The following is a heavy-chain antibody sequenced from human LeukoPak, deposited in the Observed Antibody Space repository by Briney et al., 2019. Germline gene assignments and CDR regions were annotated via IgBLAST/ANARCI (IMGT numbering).Heavy chain of an antibody. V-gene: IGHV4-59*08. CDR3: ARRRPPIMSDSTDYPHAFDM. CDR1: GGSISRFF. Sequence: SETLSLTCSVSGGSISRFFWTWIRQSPGRGLEWIGYVHNSGDSNYIPSYNPSLKSRATISVETSKNQFSLQLTSVTTTDTAVYFCARRRPPIMSDSTDYPHAFDMWGQGTRVIVSA. D-gene: IGHD2-8*02. CDR2: VHNSGDSNYIP. J-gene: IGHJ3*02.